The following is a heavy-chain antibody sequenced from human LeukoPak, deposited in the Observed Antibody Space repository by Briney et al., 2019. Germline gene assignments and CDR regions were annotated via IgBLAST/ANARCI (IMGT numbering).Heavy chain of an antibody. Sequence: PGGSLRLSCAASGFTFSSYAMSWVRQAPGKGLEWVSAIGGIGGSTYYADSVKGRFTISRDNSKNTLYLQMNSLRAEDTAVYYCAKRKGGYCSSTSCPLDYWGQGTLVTVSS. D-gene: IGHD2-2*01. CDR2: IGGIGGST. CDR1: GFTFSSYA. J-gene: IGHJ4*02. CDR3: AKRKGGYCSSTSCPLDY. V-gene: IGHV3-23*01.